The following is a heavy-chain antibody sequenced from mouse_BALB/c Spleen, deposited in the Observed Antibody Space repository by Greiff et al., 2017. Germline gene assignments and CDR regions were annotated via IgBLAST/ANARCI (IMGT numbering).Heavy chain of an antibody. CDR2: ISYDGSN. CDR3: ARAPLYYGSFDY. D-gene: IGHD2-2*01. V-gene: IGHV3-6*02. CDR1: GYSITSGYY. J-gene: IGHJ2*01. Sequence: ESGPGLVKPSQSLSLTCSVTGYSITSGYYWNWIRQFPGNKLEWMGYISYDGSNNYNPSLKNRISITRDTSKNQFFLKLNSVTTEDTATYYCARAPLYYGSFDYWGQGTTLTVSS.